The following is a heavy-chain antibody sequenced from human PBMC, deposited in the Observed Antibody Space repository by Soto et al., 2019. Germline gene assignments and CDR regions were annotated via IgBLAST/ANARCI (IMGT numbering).Heavy chain of an antibody. Sequence: ASVKVSCKASGGTFSSYAISWVRQAPGQGLEWMGGIIPIFGTANYAQKFQGRVTITADDSTSTAYMELSSLRSEDTSVYYCSRGLYCGGDCYYALHIWGQGTMVTVSS. D-gene: IGHD2-21*02. J-gene: IGHJ3*02. CDR2: IIPIFGTA. CDR3: SRGLYCGGDCYYALHI. V-gene: IGHV1-69*13. CDR1: GGTFSSYA.